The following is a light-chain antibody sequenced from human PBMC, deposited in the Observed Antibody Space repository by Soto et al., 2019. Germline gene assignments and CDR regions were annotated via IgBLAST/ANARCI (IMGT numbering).Light chain of an antibody. V-gene: IGLV2-8*01. CDR2: EVS. CDR1: SSDVGGYNY. J-gene: IGLJ2*01. CDR3: SSYTGSNLV. Sequence: QSVLTQPPSASGSPGQSVTISCTGTSSDVGGYNYVSWYQQHPGKAPKVMIYEVSNRPSGVPDRFSGSKSGNTASLTVSGLQAEDEADYYCSSYTGSNLVFGGGIKLTVL.